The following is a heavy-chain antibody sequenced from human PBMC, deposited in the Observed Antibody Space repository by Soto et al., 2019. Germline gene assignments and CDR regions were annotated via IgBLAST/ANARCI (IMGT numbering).Heavy chain of an antibody. V-gene: IGHV3-23*01. Sequence: PGGSLRLSCAASGFTFSSYAMSWVRQAPGKGLEWVSAISGSGGSTYYADSVKGRFTISRDNSKNTLYLQMNSLRAEDTAVYYCAKASPHYYDSSGYHFISVANAFDIWGQGTMVTVSS. CDR1: GFTFSSYA. CDR3: AKASPHYYDSSGYHFISVANAFDI. CDR2: ISGSGGST. J-gene: IGHJ3*02. D-gene: IGHD3-22*01.